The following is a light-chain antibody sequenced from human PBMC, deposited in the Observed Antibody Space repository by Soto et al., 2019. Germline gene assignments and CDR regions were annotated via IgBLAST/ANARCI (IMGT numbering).Light chain of an antibody. CDR2: DAS. Sequence: DIQMTQAPCTLSASVGDRVTITFRASQSISSWLAWYQQKPGKAPKLLIYDASSLESGVPSRFSGSGSGTEFTLTISSLQPDDSATYYCQQYNSYWTSGQGTKVDIK. CDR3: QQYNSYWT. CDR1: QSISSW. J-gene: IGKJ1*01. V-gene: IGKV1-5*01.